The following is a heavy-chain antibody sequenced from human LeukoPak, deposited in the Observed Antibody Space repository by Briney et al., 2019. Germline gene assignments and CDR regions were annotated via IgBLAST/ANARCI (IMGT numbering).Heavy chain of an antibody. Sequence: PGGSLRLSCAASGFTFSSYAMHWVRQAPGRGLEWVAVISYDGSNKYYADSVKGRFTISRDNSKNTLYLQMNSLRAEDTAVYYCAKVSSSGWLFDYWGQGTLVTVSS. J-gene: IGHJ4*02. CDR1: GFTFSSYA. CDR3: AKVSSSGWLFDY. CDR2: ISYDGSNK. V-gene: IGHV3-30*04. D-gene: IGHD6-19*01.